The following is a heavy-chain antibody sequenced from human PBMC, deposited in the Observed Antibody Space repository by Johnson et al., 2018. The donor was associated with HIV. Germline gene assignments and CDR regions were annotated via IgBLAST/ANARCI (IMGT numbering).Heavy chain of an antibody. Sequence: EVQLVESGGGVVQPGRSLRLSCAASGFTFSTYWMSWVRQAPGKGLEWVANIKQDGSEKYYVDSVKGRFTISRDNAKNSLYLQMNSLRAEDTAVYYCARESSGSWFPPSRAFDIWGQGTMVTVSS. CDR2: IKQDGSEK. J-gene: IGHJ3*02. D-gene: IGHD6-13*01. V-gene: IGHV3-7*05. CDR1: GFTFSTYW. CDR3: ARESSGSWFPPSRAFDI.